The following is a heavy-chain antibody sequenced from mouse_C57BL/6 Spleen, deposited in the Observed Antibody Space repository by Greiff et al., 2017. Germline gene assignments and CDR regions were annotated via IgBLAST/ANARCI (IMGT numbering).Heavy chain of an antibody. J-gene: IGHJ4*01. CDR3: ARRGTTDAMDY. CDR1: GFTFSSYT. V-gene: IGHV5-9*01. Sequence: EVHLVESGGGLVKPGGSLKLSCAASGFTFSSYTMSWVRQTPEKRLEWVATISGGGGNTYYPDSVKGRFTISRDNAKNTLYLQMSSLRSEDTALYYCARRGTTDAMDYWGQGTSVTVSS. CDR2: ISGGGGNT. D-gene: IGHD1-1*01.